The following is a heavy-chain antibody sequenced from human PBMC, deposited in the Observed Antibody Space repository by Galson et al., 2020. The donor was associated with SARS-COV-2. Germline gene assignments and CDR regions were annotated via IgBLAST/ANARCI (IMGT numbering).Heavy chain of an antibody. J-gene: IGHJ4*02. CDR2: MSHSGTT. Sequence: SETLSLTCTVSGGSFSSSSYYWGWIRQPPGKGLEWIGSMSHSGTTYSKVSLKSRLTISVDTSKYQFSLQLTYVDAADTAVYYCVRYRSGTTDDDWGQGTRVTVSS. V-gene: IGHV4-39*01. D-gene: IGHD1-1*01. CDR3: VRYRSGTTDDD. CDR1: GGSFSSSSYY.